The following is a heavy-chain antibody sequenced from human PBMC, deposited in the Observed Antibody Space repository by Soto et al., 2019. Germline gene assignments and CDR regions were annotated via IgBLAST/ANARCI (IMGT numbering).Heavy chain of an antibody. V-gene: IGHV3-9*01. CDR2: ISWNSGSI. D-gene: IGHD2-15*01. CDR1: GFTFDDYA. Sequence: EVQLVESGGGLVQPGRSLRLSCAASGFTFDDYAMHWVRQAPGKGLEWVSGISWNSGSIGYADSVKGRFTISRDNAKNSLYLQMNSLRAEDTALYYCAKSDSEMVAAVHFDYWGQGTLVTVSS. J-gene: IGHJ4*02. CDR3: AKSDSEMVAAVHFDY.